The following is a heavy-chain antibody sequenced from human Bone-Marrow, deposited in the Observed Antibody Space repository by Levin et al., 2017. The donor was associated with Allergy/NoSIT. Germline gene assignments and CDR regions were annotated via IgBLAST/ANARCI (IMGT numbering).Heavy chain of an antibody. CDR3: ARGLGNYMNGFDY. D-gene: IGHD1-7*01. V-gene: IGHV1-2*06. Sequence: PGGSLRLSCKASGYGFTAYYIQWVRKAPGQGLEWMGRVNPNNGDTDYAKKFRGRVTMTRDTSISTAYMELTSLRSDDTAVYYCARGLGNYMNGFDYWGQGTLVTVSS. CDR2: VNPNNGDT. J-gene: IGHJ4*02. CDR1: GYGFTAYY.